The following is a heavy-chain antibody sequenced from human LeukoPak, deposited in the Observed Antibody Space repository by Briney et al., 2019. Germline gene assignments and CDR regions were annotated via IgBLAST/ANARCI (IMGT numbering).Heavy chain of an antibody. Sequence: PSETLSLTCTVSGGSISSHYWSWIRQPPGKGLEGIGYIYYSGSTNYNPSLKSRVTISVDTSKNQFSLKLSSVTAADTAVYYCARGYGYSNYELDYWGQGTLVTVSS. CDR3: ARGYGYSNYELDY. CDR2: IYYSGST. J-gene: IGHJ4*02. D-gene: IGHD4-11*01. CDR1: GGSISSHY. V-gene: IGHV4-59*11.